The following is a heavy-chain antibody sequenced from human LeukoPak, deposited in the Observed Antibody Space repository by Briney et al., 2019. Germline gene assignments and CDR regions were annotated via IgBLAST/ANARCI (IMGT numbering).Heavy chain of an antibody. V-gene: IGHV3-21*01. Sequence: KPGGSLRLSCAASGFTFSSYSMNWVRQAPGKGLEWVSSISSSSSYIYYADSVKGRFTISKANAKNSLYLQMNSLRAEDTAEYYCARARYSSGWYLGWGQGTLVTVSS. D-gene: IGHD6-19*01. CDR3: ARARYSSGWYLG. J-gene: IGHJ4*02. CDR1: GFTFSSYS. CDR2: ISSSSSYI.